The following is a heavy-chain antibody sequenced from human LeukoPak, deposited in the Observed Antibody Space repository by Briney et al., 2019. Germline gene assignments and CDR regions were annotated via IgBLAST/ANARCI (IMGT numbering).Heavy chain of an antibody. CDR3: ARDYGSGSIVFDY. CDR1: GFTVSSNY. CDR2: IYSGGGT. V-gene: IGHV3-66*01. Sequence: QPGGSLRLSCAASGFTVSSNYMSWVRQAPGKGLEWVSVIYSGGGTYYADSVKGRFIISRDNSKNTLYLQMNSLRAEDTAVYYCARDYGSGSIVFDYWGQGTLVTVSS. J-gene: IGHJ4*02. D-gene: IGHD3-10*01.